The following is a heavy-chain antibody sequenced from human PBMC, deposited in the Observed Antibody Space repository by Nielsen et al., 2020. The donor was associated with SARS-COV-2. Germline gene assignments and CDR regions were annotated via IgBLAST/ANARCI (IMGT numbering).Heavy chain of an antibody. J-gene: IGHJ4*02. D-gene: IGHD3-22*01. CDR2: ISYHGSNK. CDR3: AKLPYYYDSSGTTTIDY. Sequence: GESLRLSCAASGFTFSSYGMHWVRQAPGKGLEWVAVISYHGSNKYYADSVKGRFTISRDNSKNTLYLQMNSLRAEDTAVYYCAKLPYYYDSSGTTTIDYWGQGTLVTVSS. V-gene: IGHV3-30*18. CDR1: GFTFSSYG.